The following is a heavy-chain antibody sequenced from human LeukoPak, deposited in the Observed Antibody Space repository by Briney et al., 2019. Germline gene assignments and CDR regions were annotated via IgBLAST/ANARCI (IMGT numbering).Heavy chain of an antibody. CDR1: GGSFSGYY. V-gene: IGHV4-34*01. CDR2: INHSGST. D-gene: IGHD1-1*01. Sequence: SETLSLTCAVYGGSFSGYYWSWIRQPPGKGLEWIGDINHSGSTNYNPSLKSRVTISVDTSKNQFSLKLSSVTAADTAVYYCARGRTSQLERLWFDPWGQGTLVTVSS. J-gene: IGHJ5*02. CDR3: ARGRTSQLERLWFDP.